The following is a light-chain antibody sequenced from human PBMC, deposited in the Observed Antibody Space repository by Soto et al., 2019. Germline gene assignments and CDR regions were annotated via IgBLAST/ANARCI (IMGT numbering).Light chain of an antibody. CDR3: GTWDSSLSVYV. J-gene: IGLJ1*01. Sequence: QSVLTQPPSVSAAPGQKVTISCSGSSSNIGNNYVSWYQQLPATAPKLLIYDNNKRPSGIPDRFSGSKSGTSATLGITGLQTGDEADYYCGTWDSSLSVYVFGTGTKLTVL. CDR2: DNN. V-gene: IGLV1-51*01. CDR1: SSNIGNNY.